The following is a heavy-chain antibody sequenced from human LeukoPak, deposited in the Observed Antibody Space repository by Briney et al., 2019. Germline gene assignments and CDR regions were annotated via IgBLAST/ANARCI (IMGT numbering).Heavy chain of an antibody. D-gene: IGHD3-22*01. V-gene: IGHV1-46*01. Sequence: ASVKVSCKASGHTFTSYYMHWVRQAPGQGLEWMGIINPSGGSTSYAQKFQGRVTMTRGTSTSTVYMELSSLRSEDTAVYYCARGLNYYDSSGYLFDYWGQGTLVTVSS. J-gene: IGHJ4*02. CDR2: INPSGGST. CDR1: GHTFTSYY. CDR3: ARGLNYYDSSGYLFDY.